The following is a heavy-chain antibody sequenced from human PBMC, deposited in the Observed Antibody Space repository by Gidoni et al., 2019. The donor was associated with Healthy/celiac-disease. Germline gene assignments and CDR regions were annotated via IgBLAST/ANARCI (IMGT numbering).Heavy chain of an antibody. J-gene: IGHJ4*02. CDR3: AKGNIAVAAQFHY. V-gene: IGHV3-23*01. D-gene: IGHD6-19*01. Sequence: EVQLLESGGGLVQPGGSLRRSCAAPGFTFSSYAMSWVRQAPGKGLEWVSAISGGGGSTYYADSVKGRFTISRDNSKNTLYLQMNSLRAEDTAVYYCAKGNIAVAAQFHYWGQGTLVTVSS. CDR1: GFTFSSYA. CDR2: ISGGGGST.